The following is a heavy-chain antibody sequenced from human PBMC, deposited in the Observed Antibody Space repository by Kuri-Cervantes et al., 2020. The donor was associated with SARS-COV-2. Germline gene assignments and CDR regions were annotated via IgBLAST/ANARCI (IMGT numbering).Heavy chain of an antibody. Sequence: SETLSLTCTVSGGSISSSSYYWGWIRQPPGKGLEWIGSIYYSGSTYYNPSLKSRVTISVDTSKNQFSLKLSSMTAADTAVYYCARHVGCSSTSCDGYNWFDPWGQGTLVTVSS. CDR2: IYYSGST. D-gene: IGHD2-2*01. J-gene: IGHJ5*02. CDR3: ARHVGCSSTSCDGYNWFDP. CDR1: GGSISSSSYY. V-gene: IGHV4-39*01.